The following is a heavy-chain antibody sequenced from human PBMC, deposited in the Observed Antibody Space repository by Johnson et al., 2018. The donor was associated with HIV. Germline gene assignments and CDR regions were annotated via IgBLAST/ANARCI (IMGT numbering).Heavy chain of an antibody. V-gene: IGHV3-7*01. CDR3: ASITTIAAAGRGALDI. CDR2: IKQDGSEK. CDR1: GFTFDDYS. Sequence: VQLVESGGSVIRPGGSLRLSCAGSGFTFDDYSMSWVRQAPGKGLEWVANIKQDGSEKYYVDSVKGRFTISRDNAKNSLDLEMNSLRAEDTAVYYCASITTIAAAGRGALDIWGQGTMVTVSS. D-gene: IGHD6-13*01. J-gene: IGHJ3*02.